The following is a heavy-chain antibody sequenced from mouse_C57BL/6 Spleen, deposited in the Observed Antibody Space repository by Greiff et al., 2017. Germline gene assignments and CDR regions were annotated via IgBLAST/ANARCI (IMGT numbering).Heavy chain of an antibody. CDR2: LYPGIGST. D-gene: IGHD2-12*01. CDR1: GYTFTSYW. V-gene: IGHV1-55*01. Sequence: VQLQQPGAELVKPGASVKMSCKASGYTFTSYWITWVKQRPGQGLEWIGDLYPGIGSTNYNEKFKSQATLTVDTTSSTAYMQLSSLTSDDSAVYYCARMGIVTTAWFAYWGQVTLVTVSA. J-gene: IGHJ3*01. CDR3: ARMGIVTTAWFAY.